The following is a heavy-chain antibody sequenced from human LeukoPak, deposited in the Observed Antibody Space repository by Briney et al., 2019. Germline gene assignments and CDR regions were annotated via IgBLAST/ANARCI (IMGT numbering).Heavy chain of an antibody. Sequence: GGSLRLSCAASGLTFQNTWMHWIRQAPGEGLVWVSRIINDGITTTYADSVKGRFTISRDNAKKTLYLQMNSLRADDTAVYYCAADGEYAFLVCGQGTMVTVSS. V-gene: IGHV3-74*01. CDR1: GLTFQNTW. CDR3: AADGEYAFLV. CDR2: IINDGITT. D-gene: IGHD2/OR15-2a*01. J-gene: IGHJ3*01.